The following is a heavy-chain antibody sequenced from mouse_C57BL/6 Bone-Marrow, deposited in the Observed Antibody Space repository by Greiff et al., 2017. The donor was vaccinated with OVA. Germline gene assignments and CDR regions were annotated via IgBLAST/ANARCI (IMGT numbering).Heavy chain of an antibody. CDR3: ADGGYFGD. CDR2: FYIGSGYT. Sequence: VQLQQSGAELVKPGSSVKMSCKASGYTFTSYGIHWVKQRPGQGLEWIGWFYIGSGYTEYNEKFKDKATLTADTSSSTAYMQLSSLTSEDSAIYFCADGGYFGDWGKGTTLTVSS. CDR1: GYTFTSYG. J-gene: IGHJ2*01. V-gene: IGHV1-58*01. D-gene: IGHD2-3*01.